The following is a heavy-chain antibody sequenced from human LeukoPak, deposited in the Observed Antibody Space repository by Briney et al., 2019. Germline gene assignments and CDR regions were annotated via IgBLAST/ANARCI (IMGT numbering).Heavy chain of an antibody. J-gene: IGHJ4*02. CDR2: IYSGGST. CDR3: ARSYCSGGSCYSGPFDY. D-gene: IGHD2-15*01. V-gene: IGHV3-53*01. Sequence: PGGSLRLSCAASGFTVSSNYMSWVRQAPGKGLEWVSVIYSGGSTYYADSVKGRFTISRDNSKNTLYLQMNSLRAEDTAVYYCARSYCSGGSCYSGPFDYWGREPWSPSPQ. CDR1: GFTVSSNY.